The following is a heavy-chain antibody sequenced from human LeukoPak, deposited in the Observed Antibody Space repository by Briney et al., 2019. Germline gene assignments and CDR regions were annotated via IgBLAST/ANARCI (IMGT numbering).Heavy chain of an antibody. Sequence: SETLSLTCTVSGGSISSYYWSWIRQPPGKGLEWIGYIYYSGSTNYNPSLKSRVTMSVDTSKNQFSLKLSSVTAADTAVYYCARSTMVRGVIQYYFDYWGQETLVTVSS. D-gene: IGHD3-10*01. CDR2: IYYSGST. J-gene: IGHJ4*02. V-gene: IGHV4-59*12. CDR3: ARSTMVRGVIQYYFDY. CDR1: GGSISSYY.